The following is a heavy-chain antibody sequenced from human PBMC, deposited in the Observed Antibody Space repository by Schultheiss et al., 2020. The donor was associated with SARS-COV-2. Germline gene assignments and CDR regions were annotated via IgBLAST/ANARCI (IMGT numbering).Heavy chain of an antibody. D-gene: IGHD3-10*01. CDR2: ISAYNGNT. V-gene: IGHV1-18*04. J-gene: IGHJ6*02. Sequence: ASVKVSCKASGYTFTSYGISWVRQAPGQGLEWMGWISAYNGNTNYAQKLQGRVTMTTDTSTSTAYMELRSLRSDDTAVYYCARDHGARYYYGMDVWGQGTTVTVSS. CDR1: GYTFTSYG. CDR3: ARDHGARYYYGMDV.